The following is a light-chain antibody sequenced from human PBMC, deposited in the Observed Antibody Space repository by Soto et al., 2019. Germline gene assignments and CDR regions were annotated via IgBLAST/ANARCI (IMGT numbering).Light chain of an antibody. CDR3: QQYNDWPPWT. CDR2: GAS. V-gene: IGKV3-15*01. Sequence: EIVMTQSPATLAVSPGXRATLSCRASQSVSGSLAWYQQKPGQAPRLLIYGASTRATGIPARFSGSGSGTEFTLTISSLQSEDFAVYYCQQYNDWPPWTFGQGTKVDIK. CDR1: QSVSGS. J-gene: IGKJ1*01.